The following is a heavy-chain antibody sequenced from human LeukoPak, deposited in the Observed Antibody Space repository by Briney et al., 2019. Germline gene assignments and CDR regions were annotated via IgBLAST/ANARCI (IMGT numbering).Heavy chain of an antibody. CDR1: GFTFGDYA. D-gene: IGHD5-24*01. J-gene: IGHJ3*02. CDR2: IRWNSGRV. V-gene: IGHV3-9*03. Sequence: GRSLRLSCAASGFTFGDYAMHWVRQPPGTGLERGSSIRWNSGRVDYADSVKGRFTISRDNAQNSLYLQINSLRAEDMALYYCAKGEMATIIGAFDIWGQGTMVTVSS. CDR3: AKGEMATIIGAFDI.